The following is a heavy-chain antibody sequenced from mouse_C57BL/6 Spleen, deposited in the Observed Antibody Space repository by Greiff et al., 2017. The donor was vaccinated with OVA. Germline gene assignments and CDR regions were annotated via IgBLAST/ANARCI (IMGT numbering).Heavy chain of an antibody. Sequence: EVMLVESGGGLVKPGGSLKLSCAASGFTFSSYAMSWVRQTPEKRLEWVATISDGGSYTYYPDNVKGRFTISRDNAKNNLYLQMSHLKSEDTAMYYCASIYYYGSSPFDYWGQGTTLTVSS. CDR1: GFTFSSYA. D-gene: IGHD1-1*01. J-gene: IGHJ2*01. V-gene: IGHV5-4*03. CDR2: ISDGGSYT. CDR3: ASIYYYGSSPFDY.